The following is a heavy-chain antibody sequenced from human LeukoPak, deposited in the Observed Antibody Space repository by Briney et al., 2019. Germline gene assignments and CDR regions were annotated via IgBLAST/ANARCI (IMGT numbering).Heavy chain of an antibody. CDR3: AREGGPYRPLDY. J-gene: IGHJ4*02. V-gene: IGHV4-4*02. Sequence: PSGTLSLTCGVSGGSITNANYWTWVRQPPGKGLEWIGEVNLQGSTNYNPSLMGRVAISVDTSENHISLQLTSVTAADTAVYYCAREGGPYRPLDYSGQGTLVTVSS. CDR1: GGSITNANY. CDR2: VNLQGST.